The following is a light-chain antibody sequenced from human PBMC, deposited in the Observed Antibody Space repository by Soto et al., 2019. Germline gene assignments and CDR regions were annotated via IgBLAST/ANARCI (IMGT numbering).Light chain of an antibody. V-gene: IGLV2-18*02. CDR1: SSDIGAYNR. CDR2: EVR. Sequence: QSALTQPPSVSGSPGQSVTISCTGTSSDIGAYNRVSWYQQPPGTAPKLMLYEVRDRTSGVPDRFSGSKSGNTASLTISVLQAEDEADYYCSSYTSSNTLIFGGGTKLTVL. J-gene: IGLJ2*01. CDR3: SSYTSSNTLI.